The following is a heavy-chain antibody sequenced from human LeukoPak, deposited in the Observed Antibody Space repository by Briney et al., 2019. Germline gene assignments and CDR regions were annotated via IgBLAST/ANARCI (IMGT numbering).Heavy chain of an antibody. V-gene: IGHV1-2*02. Sequence: ASVKVSCKASGYTFTSYGISWVRQAPGQGLEWMGWINPNSGGTNYAQKFQGRVTMTRDTSISTAYMELSRLRSDDTAVYYCARVQSTFDCSRISCPGWFDPWGQGTLVTVSS. CDR2: INPNSGGT. D-gene: IGHD2-2*01. J-gene: IGHJ5*02. CDR1: GYTFTSYG. CDR3: ARVQSTFDCSRISCPGWFDP.